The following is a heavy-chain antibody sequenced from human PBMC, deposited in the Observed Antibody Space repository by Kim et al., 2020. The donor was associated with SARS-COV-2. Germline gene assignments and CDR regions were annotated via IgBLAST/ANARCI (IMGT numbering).Heavy chain of an antibody. D-gene: IGHD3-22*01. CDR3: ARYRSSGLPYYYYYGMDV. J-gene: IGHJ6*01. CDR1: GGSFSGYY. V-gene: IGHV4-34*01. CDR2: INHSGST. Sequence: SETLSLTCAVYGGSFSGYYWSWIRQRPGKGLEWIGEINHSGSTNYNPSLKSRVTISVDTSKNQFSLKLSSVTAADTVVYYCARYRSSGLPYYYYYGMDVGGQRTTVPVSS.